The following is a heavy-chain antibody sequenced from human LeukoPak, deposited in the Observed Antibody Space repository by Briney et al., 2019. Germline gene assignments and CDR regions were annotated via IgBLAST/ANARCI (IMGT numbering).Heavy chain of an antibody. CDR3: ARGGYKVDY. CDR1: GFTFSTYW. J-gene: IGHJ4*02. V-gene: IGHV3-74*01. D-gene: IGHD5-24*01. Sequence: GGSLRLSCAASGFTFSTYWMHWVRQAPGKGLVWVSRINSDGGGTNYADSVKGRFTISRDNAKNTLYLQMNSLRAEDTAVYYCARGGYKVDYWGQGTLVTVSS. CDR2: INSDGGGT.